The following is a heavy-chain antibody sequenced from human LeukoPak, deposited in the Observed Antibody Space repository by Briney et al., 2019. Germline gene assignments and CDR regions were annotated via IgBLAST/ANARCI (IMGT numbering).Heavy chain of an antibody. CDR1: GFTFDDYA. D-gene: IGHD1-7*01. CDR3: AKVNWNCGEHS. V-gene: IGHV3-23*01. J-gene: IGHJ4*02. Sequence: GRSLRLSCAASGFTFDDYAMSWVRQAPGRGLEWVSAIRDDGTWYADSVKGRFTISRDSSKNTLYLQMNSLRAEDTALYYCAKVNWNCGEHSWGQGTLVTVSS. CDR2: IRDDGT.